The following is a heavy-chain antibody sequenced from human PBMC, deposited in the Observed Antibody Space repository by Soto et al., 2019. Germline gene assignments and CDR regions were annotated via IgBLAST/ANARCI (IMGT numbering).Heavy chain of an antibody. Sequence: QVQLVQSGAAVKKPGSSVKVSCKASGGTFSSYAISWVRQAPGQGLEWMGGIIPIFGTANYAQKFQGRVTITADESTSTAYMELSSLRSEDTAVYYCARGGGSYYLGAKDYYYYGMDVWGQGTTVTVTS. J-gene: IGHJ6*02. CDR3: ARGGGSYYLGAKDYYYYGMDV. V-gene: IGHV1-69*01. CDR2: IIPIFGTA. CDR1: GGTFSSYA. D-gene: IGHD1-26*01.